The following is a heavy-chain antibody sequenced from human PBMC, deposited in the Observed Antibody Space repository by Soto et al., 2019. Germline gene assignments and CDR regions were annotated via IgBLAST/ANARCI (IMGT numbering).Heavy chain of an antibody. CDR2: INAGNGNT. D-gene: IGHD2-2*01. V-gene: IGHV1-3*01. J-gene: IGHJ4*02. CDR1: GYTFTSYA. CDR3: ARSDKGYCISTSCYFFDY. Sequence: ASLKVSCKASGYTFTSYAIHWVRQAPGQRLEWMGWINAGNGNTKYSQKFQGRVTITRDTSASTAYMELSSLRSEDTAVYYCARSDKGYCISTSCYFFDYWGQGTLVNVSS.